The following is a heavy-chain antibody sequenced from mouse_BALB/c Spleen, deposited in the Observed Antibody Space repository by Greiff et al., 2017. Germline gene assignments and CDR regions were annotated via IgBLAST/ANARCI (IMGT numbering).Heavy chain of an antibody. CDR3: ASPNLWLRRGFDY. V-gene: IGHV1-9*01. Sequence: QVQLQQSGAELMKPGASVKISCKATGYTFSSYWIEWVKQRPGHGLEWIGEILPGSGSTNYNEKFKGKATFTADTSSNTAYMQLSSLTSEDSAVYYCASPNLWLRRGFDYWGQGTTLTVSS. J-gene: IGHJ2*01. D-gene: IGHD2-2*01. CDR2: ILPGSGST. CDR1: GYTFSSYW.